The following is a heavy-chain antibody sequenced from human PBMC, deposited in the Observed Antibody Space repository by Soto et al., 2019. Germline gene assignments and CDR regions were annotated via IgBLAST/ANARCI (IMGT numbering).Heavy chain of an antibody. CDR3: ARDCRSGVSTALDY. D-gene: IGHD2-8*01. CDR2: IYYSGPA. J-gene: IGHJ4*02. CDR1: GDSVTSGSCY. Sequence: QVQLQESGPGLVRPSETLSLTCTVSGDSVTSGSCYWSWIRQPPGKTLEWIGYIYYSGPANYNPSLCSRVTISLDKSKNQYSLDLSAVTAADTALYFCARDCRSGVSTALDYWGQGALVTVSS. V-gene: IGHV4-61*01.